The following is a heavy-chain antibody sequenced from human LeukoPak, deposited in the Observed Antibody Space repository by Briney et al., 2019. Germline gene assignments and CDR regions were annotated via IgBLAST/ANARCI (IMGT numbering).Heavy chain of an antibody. Sequence: KSSETLSLTCAVYGGSFSSYYWGWIRQPPGKGLEWIGSIYYSGSTYYNPSLKSRVTISVDTSKNQFSLKLSSVTAADTAVYYCARQSDNELDFFDYWGQGTLVTVSS. V-gene: IGHV4-39*01. CDR2: IYYSGST. D-gene: IGHD1-1*01. CDR3: ARQSDNELDFFDY. CDR1: GGSFSSYY. J-gene: IGHJ4*02.